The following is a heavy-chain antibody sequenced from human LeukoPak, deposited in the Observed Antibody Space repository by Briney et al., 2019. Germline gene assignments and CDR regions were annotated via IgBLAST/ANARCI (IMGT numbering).Heavy chain of an antibody. J-gene: IGHJ6*02. Sequence: GGSLRLSCAASGFTFSSSGMYWVRQAPGKGLEWVAVIWYDGSNKYYADSVKGRFTISRDNSKNTLCLQMNSLRAEDTAVYYCARENPPGYSSGMDVWGQGTTVTVSS. CDR2: IWYDGSNK. CDR1: GFTFSSSG. CDR3: ARENPPGYSSGMDV. V-gene: IGHV3-33*01. D-gene: IGHD6-13*01.